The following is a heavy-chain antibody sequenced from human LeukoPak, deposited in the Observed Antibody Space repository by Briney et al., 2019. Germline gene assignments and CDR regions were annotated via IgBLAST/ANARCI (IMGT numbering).Heavy chain of an antibody. CDR2: ISRNGGST. Sequence: ETLSLTCAVYGGSFSGYYWSWIRQPPGKGLEWVCGISRNGGSTGYAAAVKGRFTISKNNAENSLFLQMNSLRAEDTALYYCARGIAAMVSWGQGTLVTVSS. J-gene: IGHJ5*02. D-gene: IGHD5-18*01. CDR1: GGSFSGYY. V-gene: IGHV3-20*04. CDR3: ARGIAAMVS.